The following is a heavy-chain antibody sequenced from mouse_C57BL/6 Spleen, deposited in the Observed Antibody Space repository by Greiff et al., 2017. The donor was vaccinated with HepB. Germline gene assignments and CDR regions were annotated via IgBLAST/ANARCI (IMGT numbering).Heavy chain of an antibody. V-gene: IGHV5-6*01. CDR3: ARGDYGCSKLYYAMDY. CDR2: ISSGGSYT. D-gene: IGHD1-1*01. Sequence: EVKLMESGGDLVKPGGSLKLSCAASGFTFSSYGMSWVRQTPDKRLEWVATISSGGSYTYYPDSVKGRFTISRDNAKNTLYLQMSSLKSEDTAMYYCARGDYGCSKLYYAMDYWGQGTSVTVSS. J-gene: IGHJ4*01. CDR1: GFTFSSYG.